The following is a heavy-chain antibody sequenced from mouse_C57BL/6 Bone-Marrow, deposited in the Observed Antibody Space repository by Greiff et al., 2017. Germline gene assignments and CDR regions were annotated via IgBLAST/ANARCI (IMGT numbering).Heavy chain of an antibody. CDR2: IYPGSGNT. CDR3: AREEELRPFAY. D-gene: IGHD1-2*01. J-gene: IGHJ3*01. V-gene: IGHV1-66*01. CDR1: GYSFTSYS. Sequence: QVQLQQSGPELVKPGASVKISCKVSGYSFTSYSIHWVKQRPGQGLEWIGWIYPGSGNTKYNEKFKGKATLTADTSSSTAYMQLSSLTSEDSAVYYCAREEELRPFAYWGQGTLVTVSA.